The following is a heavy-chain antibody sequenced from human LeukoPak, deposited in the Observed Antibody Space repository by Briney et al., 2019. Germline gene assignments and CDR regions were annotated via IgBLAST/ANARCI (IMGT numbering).Heavy chain of an antibody. D-gene: IGHD3-22*01. J-gene: IGHJ4*02. Sequence: GGSLRLSCAASGFTFSTYAMSWVRQAPGKGLEWVSVISGSGGSTYYADSVEGRFTISRDNSKNTLYLQMHSLRVEDTATYYCVKRVYDTRGYYGYFDYWGQGTLVTVSS. CDR2: ISGSGGST. CDR3: VKRVYDTRGYYGYFDY. CDR1: GFTFSTYA. V-gene: IGHV3-23*01.